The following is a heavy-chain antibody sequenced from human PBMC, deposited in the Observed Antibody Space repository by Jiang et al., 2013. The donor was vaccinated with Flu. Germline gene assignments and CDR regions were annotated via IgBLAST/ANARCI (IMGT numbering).Heavy chain of an antibody. Sequence: NWVRQATGQGLEWMGWMNPNSGNTGYAQKFQGRVTMTRNTSISTAYMELSSLRSEDTAVYYCARGLTGIAAAGNWFDPWGQGTLVTVSS. V-gene: IGHV1-8*01. CDR3: ARGLTGIAAAGNWFDP. J-gene: IGHJ5*02. D-gene: IGHD6-13*01. CDR2: MNPNSGNT.